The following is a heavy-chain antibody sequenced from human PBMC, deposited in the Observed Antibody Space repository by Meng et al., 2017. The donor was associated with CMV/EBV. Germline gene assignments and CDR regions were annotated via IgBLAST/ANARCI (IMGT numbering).Heavy chain of an antibody. CDR2: IYSGGST. Sequence: GESLKISCAASGFTVSSNYMSWVRQAPGKGLEWVSVIYSGGSTYYADSVKDRFTISRDNSKNTLYLQMNSLRAEDTAVYYCARDLNVVVPAAMGGTTAKNKLGYYYYGMDVWGQGTTVTVSS. CDR3: ARDLNVVVPAAMGGTTAKNKLGYYYYGMDV. V-gene: IGHV3-66*02. D-gene: IGHD2-2*01. J-gene: IGHJ6*02. CDR1: GFTVSSNY.